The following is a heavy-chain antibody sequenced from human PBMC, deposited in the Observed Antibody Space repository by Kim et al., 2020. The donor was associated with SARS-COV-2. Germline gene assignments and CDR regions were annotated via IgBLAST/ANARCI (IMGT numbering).Heavy chain of an antibody. CDR3: ATPCPEWPTYNWFAP. V-gene: IGHV1-24*01. D-gene: IGHD3-3*01. J-gene: IGHJ5*02. Sequence: ASVKVSCKVSGYTLTELSMHWVRQAPGKGLEWMGGFDPEDGETIYAQKFQGRVTMTEDTSTDTAYMELSSLRSEDTAVYYCATPCPEWPTYNWFAPWGQGPLVTLPS. CDR1: GYTLTELS. CDR2: FDPEDGET.